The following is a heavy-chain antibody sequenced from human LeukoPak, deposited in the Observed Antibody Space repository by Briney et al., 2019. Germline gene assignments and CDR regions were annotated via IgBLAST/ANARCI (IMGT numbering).Heavy chain of an antibody. J-gene: IGHJ5*02. D-gene: IGHD3-22*01. CDR3: AKQHFDSSGYYTLGNP. V-gene: IGHV3-30-3*02. CDR1: GFTFSSYA. Sequence: GGSLRLSCAASGFTFSSYAMHWVRQAPGKGLEWVAVISYDGSNKYYADSVKGRFTISRDNSKNVLFLQMNSLRAEDTAVYYCAKQHFDSSGYYTLGNPWGQGTLVTVSS. CDR2: ISYDGSNK.